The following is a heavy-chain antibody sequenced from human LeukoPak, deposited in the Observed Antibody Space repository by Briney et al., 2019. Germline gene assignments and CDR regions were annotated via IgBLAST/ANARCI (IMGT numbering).Heavy chain of an antibody. CDR3: AGRYYDSGGYPAPFDP. J-gene: IGHJ5*02. Sequence: NPSQTLSLTRTVSGGSISSGDYYWSWIRQPPGKGLEWIGYIYYSGSTYYNPSLKSRVTISVDTSKNQFSLKLSSVTAADTAVYYCAGRYYDSGGYPAPFDPWGQGTLVTVSS. CDR2: IYYSGST. V-gene: IGHV4-30-4*08. D-gene: IGHD3-22*01. CDR1: GGSISSGDYY.